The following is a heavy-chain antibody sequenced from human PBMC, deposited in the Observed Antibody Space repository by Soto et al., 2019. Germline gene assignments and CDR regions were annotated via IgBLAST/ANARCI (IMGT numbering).Heavy chain of an antibody. J-gene: IGHJ6*02. CDR3: ARFYHPAELGYYYYGMDV. Sequence: SVKVSCKASGGTFSSYAISWVRQAPGQGLEWMGGIIPIFGTANYAQKFQGRVTITADKSTSTAYMELSSLRSEDTAVYYCARFYHPAELGYYYYGMDVWGQGTTVTVSS. CDR1: GGTFSSYA. CDR2: IIPIFGTA. D-gene: IGHD6-6*01. V-gene: IGHV1-69*06.